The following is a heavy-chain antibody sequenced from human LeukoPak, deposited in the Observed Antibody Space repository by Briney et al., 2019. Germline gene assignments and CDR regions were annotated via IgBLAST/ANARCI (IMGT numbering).Heavy chain of an antibody. V-gene: IGHV1-18*01. CDR1: GYTFTSYG. J-gene: IGHJ3*02. D-gene: IGHD3-10*01. CDR3: ARVSGLKDAFDI. Sequence: ASVKVSCKASGYTFTSYGISWVRRAPGQGLEWMGWISGYNGHTSYAQKFQGRVTMTTDTSTSTAYMELRSLRSGDTAVYYCARVSGLKDAFDIWGQGTMVTVSS. CDR2: ISGYNGHT.